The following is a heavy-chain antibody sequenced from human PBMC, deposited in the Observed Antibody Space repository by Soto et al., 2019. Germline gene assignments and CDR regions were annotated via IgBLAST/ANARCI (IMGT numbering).Heavy chain of an antibody. D-gene: IGHD2-15*01. CDR3: ARDSYCSGGSCYPNWFDH. J-gene: IGHJ5*02. Sequence: EVQLVESGGGLVKPGGSLRLSCAASGFTFISYSMTWVRQAPGKGLEWVSSISSSSSYIYYADSVKGRFTISRDNAKNSLYLQMNSLRAEDTAVYYCARDSYCSGGSCYPNWFDHWGQGTLVTVSS. CDR1: GFTFISYS. CDR2: ISSSSSYI. V-gene: IGHV3-21*01.